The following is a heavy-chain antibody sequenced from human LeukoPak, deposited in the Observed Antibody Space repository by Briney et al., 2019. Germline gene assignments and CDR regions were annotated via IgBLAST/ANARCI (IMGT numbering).Heavy chain of an antibody. Sequence: SETLSLTCTVSGGSISGSSYYWGWIRQPPGKGLEWIGSIYYSGSTYYNPSLKSRVTISVDTSKNQFSLKLSSVTAADAAVYYCASTQGTGTDPRYYYGMDVWGQGTTVTVSS. CDR2: IYYSGST. D-gene: IGHD1-1*01. CDR1: GGSISGSSYY. V-gene: IGHV4-39*01. CDR3: ASTQGTGTDPRYYYGMDV. J-gene: IGHJ6*02.